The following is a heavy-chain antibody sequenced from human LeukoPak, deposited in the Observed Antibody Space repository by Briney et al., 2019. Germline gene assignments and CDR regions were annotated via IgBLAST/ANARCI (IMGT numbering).Heavy chain of an antibody. CDR3: ATTTVTTLVDAFDI. CDR2: IYYSGST. J-gene: IGHJ3*02. Sequence: PSETLSLTCTVSGGSISSYYWSWIRQPPXXGLEWIGYIYYSGSTNYNPSLKSRVTISVDTSKNQFSLKLSSVTAADTAVYYCATTTVTTLVDAFDIWGQGTMVTVSS. CDR1: GGSISSYY. D-gene: IGHD4-11*01. V-gene: IGHV4-59*08.